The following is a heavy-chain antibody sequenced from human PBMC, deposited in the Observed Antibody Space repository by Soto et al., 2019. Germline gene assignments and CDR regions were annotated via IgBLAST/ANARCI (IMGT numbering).Heavy chain of an antibody. Sequence: GGSLRLSCAASGLTFSSYAMHWVRQAPGKGLEWVAVISYDGSNKYYADSVKGRFTISRDNSKNTLYLQMNSLRAEDTAVYYCARGRRYSSSWYYLDYWGQGTLVTVSS. CDR2: ISYDGSNK. J-gene: IGHJ4*02. CDR3: ARGRRYSSSWYYLDY. CDR1: GLTFSSYA. V-gene: IGHV3-30-3*01. D-gene: IGHD6-13*01.